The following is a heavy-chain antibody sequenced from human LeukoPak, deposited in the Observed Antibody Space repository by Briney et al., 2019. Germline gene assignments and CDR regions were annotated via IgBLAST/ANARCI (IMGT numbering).Heavy chain of an antibody. CDR2: ISAYNGNT. CDR3: ARERLLWFGELYYPYYMDV. J-gene: IGHJ6*03. CDR1: GYTFSNYG. D-gene: IGHD3-10*01. Sequence: SVKVSCEASGYTFSNYGISWVRQAPGQGLEWMGWISAYNGNTNYAQKLQGRVTMTTDTSTSTAYMELSRLRSDDTAVYYCARERLLWFGELYYPYYMDVWGKGTTVTISS. V-gene: IGHV1-18*01.